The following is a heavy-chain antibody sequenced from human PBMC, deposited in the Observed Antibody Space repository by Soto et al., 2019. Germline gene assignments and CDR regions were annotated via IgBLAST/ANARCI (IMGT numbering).Heavy chain of an antibody. Sequence: SETLSLTCTVSGGSISSYYWSWIRQPPGKGLEWIGYIYYSGSTNYNPSLKSRVTISVDTSKNQFSLKLSSVTAADTAVYYCARGYDGSGGNWFDPWGQGTLVTVSS. J-gene: IGHJ5*02. V-gene: IGHV4-59*01. D-gene: IGHD3-10*01. CDR1: GGSISSYY. CDR2: IYYSGST. CDR3: ARGYDGSGGNWFDP.